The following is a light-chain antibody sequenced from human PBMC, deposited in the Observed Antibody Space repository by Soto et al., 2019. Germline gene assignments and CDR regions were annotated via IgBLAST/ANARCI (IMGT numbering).Light chain of an antibody. Sequence: DTQMTQSPSSLSASVGDRVTITCRASQNINHYLNWYQHQPGKAPQLLIYGASSLQSGVPSRFSGGGSGTDFTLTTTNLQPEEFATYDCQQSYTLPNTFGQGTNLEIK. CDR3: QQSYTLPNT. J-gene: IGKJ2*01. CDR1: QNINHY. CDR2: GAS. V-gene: IGKV1-39*01.